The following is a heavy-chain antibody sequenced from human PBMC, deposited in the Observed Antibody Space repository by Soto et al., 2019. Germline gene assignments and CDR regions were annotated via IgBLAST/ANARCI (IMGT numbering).Heavy chain of an antibody. CDR3: ARVERGTATTVVDAFDI. CDR1: GGFVSSGSYY. CDR2: MSHSGGT. V-gene: IGHV4-34*01. J-gene: IGHJ3*02. D-gene: IGHD1-1*01. Sequence: QVQLQQWGAGLLKPSETLSLTCAVYGGFVSSGSYYWSWIRQPPGKGLEWIGEMSHSGGTHFNPSPKTRVTISVATSKTQFSLKMSSVTAADTSLYYCARVERGTATTVVDAFDIWGPGTMVTVSS.